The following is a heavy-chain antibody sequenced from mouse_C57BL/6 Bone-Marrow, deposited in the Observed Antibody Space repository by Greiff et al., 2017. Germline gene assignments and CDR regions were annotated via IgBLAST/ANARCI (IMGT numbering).Heavy chain of an antibody. CDR3: ASLYYGYDGAWFAY. Sequence: QVQLQQPGAELVKPGASVKLSCKASGYTFTSYWMQWVKQRPGQGLEWIGEIDPSDSYTNYNQKFKGKATLTVDTSSSTAYMQLSSLTSEDTAVYYCASLYYGYDGAWFAYWGQGTLVTVSA. CDR2: IDPSDSYT. J-gene: IGHJ3*01. D-gene: IGHD2-2*01. CDR1: GYTFTSYW. V-gene: IGHV1-50*01.